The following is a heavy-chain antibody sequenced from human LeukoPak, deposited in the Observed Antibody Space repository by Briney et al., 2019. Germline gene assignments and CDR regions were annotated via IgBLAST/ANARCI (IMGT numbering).Heavy chain of an antibody. Sequence: ASVKVSCKASGYTFTSYFMHWVRQAPGQGLEWMGIINPSGGSTSYAQKFQSRVTMTRETSTSTVYMVLRSLRSEDTAVYYCARDPYDSSGSYLERYGMDVWGQGTTVTVSS. CDR1: GYTFTSYF. CDR2: INPSGGST. CDR3: ARDPYDSSGSYLERYGMDV. J-gene: IGHJ6*02. D-gene: IGHD3-22*01. V-gene: IGHV1-46*01.